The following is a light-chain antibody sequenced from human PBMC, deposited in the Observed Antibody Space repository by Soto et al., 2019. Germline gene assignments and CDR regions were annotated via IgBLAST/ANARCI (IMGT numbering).Light chain of an antibody. Sequence: EIVLTQSPGTLSLSPGERATLSCRASQSVSSNYLAWYQQKPGLAPRLLIYDASSRATGIPDRFSGSGSGTDFTLTINTLEPEDFAVYYCQHYGSGTFGQGTKLEIK. V-gene: IGKV3-20*01. J-gene: IGKJ2*01. CDR3: QHYGSGT. CDR2: DAS. CDR1: QSVSSNY.